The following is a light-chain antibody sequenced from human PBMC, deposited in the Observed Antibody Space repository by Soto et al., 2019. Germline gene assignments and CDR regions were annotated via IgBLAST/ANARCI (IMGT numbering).Light chain of an antibody. Sequence: EIVLTQSPATLSLSPGERATLSCRASQSVRSYLAWYQQKPGRAPRLLIYDASDRATGIPARFSGSGSGTDFTLTLSSLEPEDFAVYYCQQRSNWPRTFGQGTKVEIK. CDR2: DAS. V-gene: IGKV3-11*01. CDR1: QSVRSY. CDR3: QQRSNWPRT. J-gene: IGKJ1*01.